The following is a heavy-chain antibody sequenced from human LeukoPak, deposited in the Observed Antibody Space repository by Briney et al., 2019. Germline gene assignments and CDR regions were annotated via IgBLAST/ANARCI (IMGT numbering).Heavy chain of an antibody. Sequence: GGSLRLSCAASGFTFSSYGMHWVRQAPGKGLDCVAVIWYDGSNKYYADSVKGRFTISRDNSKNTLYLQMNSLRAEDTAVYYCAKPYLGGGYDTLNWFDPWGQGTLVTVSS. CDR1: GFTFSSYG. V-gene: IGHV3-33*06. CDR3: AKPYLGGGYDTLNWFDP. CDR2: IWYDGSNK. D-gene: IGHD3-22*01. J-gene: IGHJ5*02.